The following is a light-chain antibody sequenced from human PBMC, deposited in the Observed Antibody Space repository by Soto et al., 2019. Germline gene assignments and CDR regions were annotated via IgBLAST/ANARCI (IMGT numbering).Light chain of an antibody. CDR1: STDIGGYDY. V-gene: IGLV2-14*01. CDR3: SSYTDTYTFV. Sequence: QSVLTXPASVSGSPGQSITISCTGTSTDIGGYDYVSWYQHHPSKAPKLLIYEVSNRPLGVSNRFAGSKSDNTASLTISGLQTEDEADYYCSSYTDTYTFVFGTGTKVTVL. J-gene: IGLJ1*01. CDR2: EVS.